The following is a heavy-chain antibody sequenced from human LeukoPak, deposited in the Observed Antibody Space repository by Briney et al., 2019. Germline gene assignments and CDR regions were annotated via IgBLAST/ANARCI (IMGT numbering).Heavy chain of an antibody. CDR2: INHSGST. CDR1: GFTFSSYA. J-gene: IGHJ1*01. V-gene: IGHV4-34*01. D-gene: IGHD2-15*01. CDR3: ARRYCSGGSCSDFQH. Sequence: GSLRLSCAASGFTFSSYAMSWVRQAPGKGLEWIGEINHSGSTNYNPSLKSRVTISVDTSKNQFSLKLSSVTAADTAVYYCARRYCSGGSCSDFQHWGQDTLVTVSS.